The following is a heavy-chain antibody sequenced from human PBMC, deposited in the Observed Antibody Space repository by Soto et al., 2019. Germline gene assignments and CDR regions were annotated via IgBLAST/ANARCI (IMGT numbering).Heavy chain of an antibody. CDR2: IKQDGGEK. V-gene: IGHV3-7*01. D-gene: IGHD3-3*01. Sequence: GGSLRLSCAASGFTFSSYWMSWVRRAPGKGLEWVANIKQDGGEKYYVDSVKGRFTISRDNAKNSLYLQMNSLRAEDTAVYYCAREVEHYNFWSGYDYWGQETLVTVSS. CDR1: GFTFSSYW. CDR3: AREVEHYNFWSGYDY. J-gene: IGHJ4*02.